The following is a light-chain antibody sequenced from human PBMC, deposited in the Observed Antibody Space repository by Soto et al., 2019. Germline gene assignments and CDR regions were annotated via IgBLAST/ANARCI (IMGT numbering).Light chain of an antibody. CDR3: QQYGSSPLT. CDR2: GAS. V-gene: IGKV3-20*01. CDR1: QSVSFSQ. Sequence: EIVMTQSPGTLSVSPGERATLSCRASQSVSFSQLAWYQQKPGQAPRLLIYGASSRATGIPDRFSGSGSGTDFTLTISRLESEDFAVYYCQQYGSSPLTFGGGTKVDIK. J-gene: IGKJ4*01.